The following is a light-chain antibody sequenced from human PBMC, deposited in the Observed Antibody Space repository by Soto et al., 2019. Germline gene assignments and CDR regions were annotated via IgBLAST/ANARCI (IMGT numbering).Light chain of an antibody. CDR3: SSFTSSSTQV. Sequence: QSVLTQPASVSGSPGQSINISCNGTSSDVGGYNYVSWYQQHPGKVPKLMIYEVSNRPSGVVNRFSGSKSGNTASLTISGLQAEDEADYYCSSFTSSSTQVFGTGTKVTVL. CDR2: EVS. J-gene: IGLJ1*01. V-gene: IGLV2-14*01. CDR1: SSDVGGYNY.